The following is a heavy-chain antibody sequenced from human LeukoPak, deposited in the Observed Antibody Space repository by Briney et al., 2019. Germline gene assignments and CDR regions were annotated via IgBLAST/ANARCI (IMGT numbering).Heavy chain of an antibody. V-gene: IGHV4-59*07. CDR1: GGSISSGY. CDR2: IYNSGRS. D-gene: IGHD2-8*02. Sequence: SSDTLSLTCSVSGGSISSGYWRWIRQPPGKGLEWIAYIYNSGRSNYNPSLKSRVTISLDTSKNQFSLKLSSVTAADTAVYYCAGGSGASWFDPWGQGTLVTVSS. CDR3: AGGSGASWFDP. J-gene: IGHJ5*02.